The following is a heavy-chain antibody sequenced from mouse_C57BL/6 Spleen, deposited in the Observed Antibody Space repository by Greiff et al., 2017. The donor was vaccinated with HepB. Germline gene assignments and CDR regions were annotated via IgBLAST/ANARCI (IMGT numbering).Heavy chain of an antibody. CDR3: ARVITTASYAMDY. CDR2: IYPRSGNT. V-gene: IGHV1-81*01. Sequence: QVQLQQSGAELARPGASVKLSCKASGYTFTSYGISWVKQRTGQGLEWIGVIYPRSGNTYYNEKFKGKATLTADKSSSTAYMELRSLTSEDSAVYFCARVITTASYAMDYWGQGTSVTVSS. J-gene: IGHJ4*01. CDR1: GYTFTSYG. D-gene: IGHD1-1*01.